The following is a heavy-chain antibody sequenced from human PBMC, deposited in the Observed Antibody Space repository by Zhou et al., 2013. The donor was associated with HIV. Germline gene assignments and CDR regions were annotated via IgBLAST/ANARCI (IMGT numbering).Heavy chain of an antibody. V-gene: IGHV1-69*05. CDR1: GGTFSSYA. CDR2: IIPIFGTA. D-gene: IGHD2-8*01. Sequence: QVQLVQSGAEVKKPGSSVKVSCKASGGTFSSYAISWVRQAPGQGLEWMGGIIPIFGTANYAQKFQGRVTITTDESTSTAYMELSSLRSEDTAVYYCARSKRVLRLYYYYYMDVWGKGTTVTVSS. J-gene: IGHJ6*03. CDR3: ARSKRVLRLYYYYYMDV.